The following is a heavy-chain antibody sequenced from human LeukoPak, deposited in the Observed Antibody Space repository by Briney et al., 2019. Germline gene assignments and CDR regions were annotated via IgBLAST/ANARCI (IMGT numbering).Heavy chain of an antibody. V-gene: IGHV3-23*01. Sequence: PGGSLRLSCATSGFNFSTYDMSWVPQAPGKGLEYVSSISGSGGTTYYADSVRGRFPVSRDNSKNTLYLHMNSLRAEDTAVYYCAKANGGSHLYYYSGMDVWGRGTTVTVSS. CDR2: ISGSGGTT. D-gene: IGHD1-26*01. CDR1: GFNFSTYD. J-gene: IGHJ6*02. CDR3: AKANGGSHLYYYSGMDV.